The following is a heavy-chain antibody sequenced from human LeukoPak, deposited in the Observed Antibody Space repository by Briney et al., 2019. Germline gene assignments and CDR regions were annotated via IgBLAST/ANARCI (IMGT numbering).Heavy chain of an antibody. Sequence: GGSLRLSCAASGFTFDDYGMSWVRQAPGKGLEWVSGINWNGGSTGYADSVKSRFTISRDNAKNSLYLQMTSLRAEDTAVYYCARRRTTGGFDPWGQGTLVTVSS. V-gene: IGHV3-20*04. CDR3: ARRRTTGGFDP. CDR1: GFTFDDYG. CDR2: INWNGGST. J-gene: IGHJ5*02. D-gene: IGHD1-7*01.